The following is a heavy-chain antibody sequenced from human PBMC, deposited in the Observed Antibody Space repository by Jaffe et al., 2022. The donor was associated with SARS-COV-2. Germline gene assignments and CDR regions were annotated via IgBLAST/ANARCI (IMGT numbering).Heavy chain of an antibody. Sequence: EVQLVESGEGLVQPGGSLRLSCVVSGFTFKNYAMHWVRQAPGKGLEYISGITSNGRSTYYAESVKGRFTISRDNSKNTLYLQMGSLRAEDTAVYYCARRNLNDDFYYMDVWGKGTTVTVSS. CDR3: ARRNLNDDFYYMDV. J-gene: IGHJ6*03. D-gene: IGHD1-1*01. CDR1: GFTFKNYA. CDR2: ITSNGRST. V-gene: IGHV3-64*02.